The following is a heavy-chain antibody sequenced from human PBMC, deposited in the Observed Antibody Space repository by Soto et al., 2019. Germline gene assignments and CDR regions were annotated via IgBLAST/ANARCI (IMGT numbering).Heavy chain of an antibody. CDR2: MYYTGVT. Sequence: SETLSLTCSVSGGSVRSGNHFWNWIRQPPGRGLEWLGYMYYTGVTNYNPSLKSRVRMSVDTSKNQFSLELTSLTTADTAVYYCARGGEPLGYYGLDVWGQGTTVT. CDR3: ARGGEPLGYYGLDV. V-gene: IGHV4-61*01. J-gene: IGHJ6*02. CDR1: GGSVRSGNHF.